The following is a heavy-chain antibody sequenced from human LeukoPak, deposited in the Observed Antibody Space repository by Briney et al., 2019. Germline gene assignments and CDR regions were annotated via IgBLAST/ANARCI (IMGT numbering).Heavy chain of an antibody. V-gene: IGHV1-18*01. CDR2: ISAYNGNT. Sequence: GGSLRLACAASGFTFTSYGISWVRQAPGQGLEWMGWISAYNGNTNYAQKLQGRVTMTTDTSTSTAYMELRSLRSDDTAVYYCARDSSSGYSDAFDIWGQGTMVTVSS. CDR1: GFTFTSYG. CDR3: ARDSSSGYSDAFDI. J-gene: IGHJ3*02. D-gene: IGHD3-22*01.